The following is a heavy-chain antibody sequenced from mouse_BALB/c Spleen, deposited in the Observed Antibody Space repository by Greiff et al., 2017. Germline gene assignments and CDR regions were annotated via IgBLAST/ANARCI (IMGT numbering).Heavy chain of an antibody. Sequence: VMLVESGPDLVAPSQSLSITCTVSGFSLTSYGVNWVRQPPGKGLEWLGMIWGDGSTDYNSALKSRLSISKDNSKSQVFLKMNSLQTDDTARYYCARDSYGNYAMDYWGQGTSVTVSS. J-gene: IGHJ4*01. CDR1: GFSLTSYG. D-gene: IGHD2-1*01. CDR2: IWGDGST. CDR3: ARDSYGNYAMDY. V-gene: IGHV2-6-7*01.